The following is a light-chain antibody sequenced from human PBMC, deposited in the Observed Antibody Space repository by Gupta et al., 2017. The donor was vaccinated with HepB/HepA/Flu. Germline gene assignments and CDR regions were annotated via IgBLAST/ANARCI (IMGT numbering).Light chain of an antibody. CDR3: QHDSRSSRT. Sequence: DIQMTQSPSTLSASIGDRVTITCWASQSISFWVAWYQQKPGSAPKLLISKASTLEAGVPSRFSGSGSETEFTLTITSLQPDDFATYYCQHDSRSSRTFGQGTQVEIK. CDR1: QSISFW. V-gene: IGKV1-5*03. CDR2: KAS. J-gene: IGKJ1*01.